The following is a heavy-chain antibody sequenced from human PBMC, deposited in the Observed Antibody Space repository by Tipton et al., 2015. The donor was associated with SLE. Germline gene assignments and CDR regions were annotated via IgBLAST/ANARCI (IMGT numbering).Heavy chain of an antibody. CDR1: GGSISSDY. V-gene: IGHV4-59*01. J-gene: IGHJ1*01. CDR3: AREPDF. Sequence: GLVKPSETLSLTCTVSGGSISSDYWSWIRQPPGKGLEWIGYVYYTGSTTYSPSLESRVTISVDTSKNHFSLNLNSVTAADTAVYYCAREPDFWGQGAPVTVSS. CDR2: VYYTGST.